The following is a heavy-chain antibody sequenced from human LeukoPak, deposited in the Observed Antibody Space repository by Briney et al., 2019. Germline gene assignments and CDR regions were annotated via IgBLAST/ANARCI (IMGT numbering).Heavy chain of an antibody. Sequence: QAGGSLRLSCAASGFTFSSYAMHWVRQAPGKGLEWVAVISYDGSNKYYADSVKGRFTISRDNSKNTLYLQMNSLRAGDTAVYYCARDRGIEEMASRWGQGTLVTVSS. V-gene: IGHV3-30-3*01. CDR1: GFTFSSYA. J-gene: IGHJ4*02. D-gene: IGHD5-24*01. CDR3: ARDRGIEEMASR. CDR2: ISYDGSNK.